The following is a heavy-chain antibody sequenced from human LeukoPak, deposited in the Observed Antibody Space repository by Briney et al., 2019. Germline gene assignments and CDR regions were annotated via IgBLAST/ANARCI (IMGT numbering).Heavy chain of an antibody. D-gene: IGHD5-18*01. CDR3: VSGYSYSSFGHGMDG. CDR1: GFTFGCYG. V-gene: IGHV3-33*01. CDR2: IWYDGSNK. J-gene: IGHJ6*02. Sequence: PGRSLRLSCAASGFTFGCYGIHWVRQAPGKGLEWVAVIWYDGSNKYYADSVRGRFTISRDNSKNTLYLQMNSLRAEDTAVYYCVSGYSYSSFGHGMDGWGQGTTVTVSS.